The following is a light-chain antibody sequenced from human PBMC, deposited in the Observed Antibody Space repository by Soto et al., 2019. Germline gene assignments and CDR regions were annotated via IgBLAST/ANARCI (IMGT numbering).Light chain of an antibody. J-gene: IGLJ2*01. CDR2: EVS. CDR1: SSDVGGYNY. CDR3: GSYTSSSTLV. V-gene: IGLV2-14*01. Sequence: QSVLTQPASVSGSPGQSITISCTGTSSDVGGYNYVSWYQQHPGKTPKLMIYEVSNRPSGVSNRFSGSKSGNTASLTISGLQDEDEADYYCGSYTSSSTLVFGGGTKLTVL.